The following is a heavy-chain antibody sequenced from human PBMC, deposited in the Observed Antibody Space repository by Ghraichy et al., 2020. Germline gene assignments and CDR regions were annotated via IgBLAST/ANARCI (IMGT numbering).Heavy chain of an antibody. V-gene: IGHV4-34*01. Sequence: SETLSLTCAVNGGSFNGYYCSLIRQPPRKGLEWNGEINHSRGTQYNPSLESRVTISVDTSKNKFSLRLTSVTAEDTAVYYCSRGFCRVGSCYSADYNFSLDVWGQDTKVIV. D-gene: IGHD2-15*01. CDR3: SRGFCRVGSCYSADYNFSLDV. J-gene: IGHJ6*02. CDR1: GGSFNGYY. CDR2: INHSRGT.